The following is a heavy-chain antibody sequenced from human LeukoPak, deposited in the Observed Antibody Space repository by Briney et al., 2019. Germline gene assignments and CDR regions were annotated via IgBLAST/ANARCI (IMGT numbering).Heavy chain of an antibody. Sequence: SETLSLTCAVSVGSISNFYWGWLRQPPGKGLECIGYIYYRGSTNSGSTNYKPSLKSRVTISVDTSKNQFSLKLSSVTAADTAVYYCARGVMGPATFDYWGQGTLVTVSS. V-gene: IGHV4-59*08. CDR3: ARGVMGPATFDY. J-gene: IGHJ4*02. CDR2: IYYRGSTNSGST. CDR1: VGSISNFY. D-gene: IGHD3-16*01.